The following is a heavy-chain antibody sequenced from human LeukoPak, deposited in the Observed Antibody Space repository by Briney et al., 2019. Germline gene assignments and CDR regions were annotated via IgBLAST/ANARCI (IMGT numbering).Heavy chain of an antibody. V-gene: IGHV3-21*01. J-gene: IGHJ5*02. CDR2: ISSSSSYI. D-gene: IGHD6-19*01. Sequence: GGSLRLSCAASGFTFSSYAMHWVRQAPGKGLEWVSSISSSSSYIYYADSVKGRFTISRDNSKNTLYLQMNSLRAEDTAVYYCAREDIAVAGTYFDPWGQGTLVTVSS. CDR1: GFTFSSYA. CDR3: AREDIAVAGTYFDP.